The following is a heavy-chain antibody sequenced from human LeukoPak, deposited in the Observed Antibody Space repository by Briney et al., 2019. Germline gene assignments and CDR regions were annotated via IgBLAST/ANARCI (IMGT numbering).Heavy chain of an antibody. D-gene: IGHD3-22*01. Sequence: GGSLRLSCAASGFTVSSNYMSWVRQAPGKGLEWVSAISGSGGSTYYADSVKGRFTISRDNSKNTLYLQMNSLRAEDTAVYYCAKQGYYYDSSGYYVFFDYWGQGTLVTVSS. J-gene: IGHJ4*02. V-gene: IGHV3-23*01. CDR1: GFTVSSNY. CDR3: AKQGYYYDSSGYYVFFDY. CDR2: ISGSGGST.